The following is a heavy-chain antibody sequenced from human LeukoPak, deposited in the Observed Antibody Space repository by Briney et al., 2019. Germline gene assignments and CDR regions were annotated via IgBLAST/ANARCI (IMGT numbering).Heavy chain of an antibody. D-gene: IGHD3-10*01. CDR3: ARADLVRGVYY. Sequence: ASVNVSCKASGYTFTSYYMHWVRQAPGQGLEWMGIINPSGGSTSYAQKFQGRVTMTRDTSTSTVYMELSSLRSEDTAVYYCARADLVRGVYYWGQGTLVTVSS. V-gene: IGHV1-46*01. CDR1: GYTFTSYY. CDR2: INPSGGST. J-gene: IGHJ4*02.